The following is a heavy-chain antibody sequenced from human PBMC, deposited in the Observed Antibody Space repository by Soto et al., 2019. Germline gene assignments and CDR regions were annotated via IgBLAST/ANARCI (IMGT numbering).Heavy chain of an antibody. CDR1: GCPLSSGSYY. Sequence: SETLSLTCTVSGCPLSSGSYYWSWIRQSPGQGLEWIGYMSYSGPNHYNPSLKSRATISVDTPENQCFLKLSSVTAADTAVYFCASGPDSYDISGYFEPWGQGTLVTVSS. V-gene: IGHV4-31*03. CDR3: ASGPDSYDISGYFEP. CDR2: MSYSGPN. J-gene: IGHJ5*02. D-gene: IGHD3-22*01.